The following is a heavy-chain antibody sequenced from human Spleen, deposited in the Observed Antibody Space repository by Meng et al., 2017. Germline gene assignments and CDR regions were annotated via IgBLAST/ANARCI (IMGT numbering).Heavy chain of an antibody. CDR2: IRSKAYGGTT. CDR3: TRERHSSGYYTLGYFHH. D-gene: IGHD3-22*01. CDR1: GFTFGDYA. V-gene: IGHV3-49*04. J-gene: IGHJ1*01. Sequence: GESLKISCTVSGFTFGDYAMSWVRQAPGKGLQWVGFIRSKAYGGTTDYAASVKGRFTISRDDSKSIAYLQMSSLKTEDTAVYYCTRERHSSGYYTLGYFHHWGQGTLVTVSS.